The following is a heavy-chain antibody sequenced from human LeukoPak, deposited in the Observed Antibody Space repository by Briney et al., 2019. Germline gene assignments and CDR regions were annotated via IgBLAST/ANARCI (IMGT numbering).Heavy chain of an antibody. J-gene: IGHJ3*02. CDR2: FDPEDGET. D-gene: IGHD5-18*01. Sequence: ASVKVSCKVSGYTLTELSMHWVRQAPGKGLEWMGGFDPEDGETIYAQKFQGRVTMTEDTSTDTAYMELSSPRSEDTAVYYCATPSPLGSMWDTAMVSGAFDIWGQGTMVTVSS. CDR1: GYTLTELS. V-gene: IGHV1-24*01. CDR3: ATPSPLGSMWDTAMVSGAFDI.